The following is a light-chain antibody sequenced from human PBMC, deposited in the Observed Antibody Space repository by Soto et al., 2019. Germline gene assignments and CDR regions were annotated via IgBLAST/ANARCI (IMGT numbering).Light chain of an antibody. CDR3: QQSYGTPYT. CDR1: QSIIRH. V-gene: IGKV1-39*01. J-gene: IGKJ2*01. Sequence: IQVTQAPSSLSASVGDRVTIACRASQSIIRHLNWYQQKPGRAPNLLIYAASTLESGVPSRFSGSGSGTDFTLTISNLQPEDFATYFCQQSYGTPYTFGQGTKLQI. CDR2: AAS.